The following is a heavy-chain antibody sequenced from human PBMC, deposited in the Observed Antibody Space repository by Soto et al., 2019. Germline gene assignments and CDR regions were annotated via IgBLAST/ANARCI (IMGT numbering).Heavy chain of an antibody. CDR3: ARRFDAY. V-gene: IGHV3-30-3*01. CDR2: ISYDGSNK. J-gene: IGHJ4*02. CDR1: GFTFSSYA. Sequence: QVQLVESGGGVVQPGRSLRLSCAASGFTFSSYAMHWVRQAPGKGLEWVAVISYDGSNKYYADSVKGRFTISRDNSKNTLYLQMNSLRAEETAVYYCARRFDAYWGQGTLVTVSS.